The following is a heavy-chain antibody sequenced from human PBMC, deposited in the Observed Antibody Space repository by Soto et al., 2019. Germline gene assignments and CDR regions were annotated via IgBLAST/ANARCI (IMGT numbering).Heavy chain of an antibody. J-gene: IGHJ4*02. CDR1: GGSFSGYY. CDR2: IYFSGGT. CDR3: ARESRSWYGSIWDY. V-gene: IGHV4-34*11. D-gene: IGHD6-13*01. Sequence: SETLSLTCAVYGGSFSGYYWSWIRQPPGKGLEWIGYIYFSGGTNYNPSLKSRVTISVDTSKNQFSLKLSSVTAADTAVYYCARESRSWYGSIWDYWGQGTLVTVSS.